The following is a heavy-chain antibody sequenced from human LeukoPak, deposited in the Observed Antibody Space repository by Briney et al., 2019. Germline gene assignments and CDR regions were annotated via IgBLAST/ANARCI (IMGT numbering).Heavy chain of an antibody. J-gene: IGHJ3*02. Sequence: GGSLRLSCAASEFTFSTYWMSWVRQAPGKGLEWVTNINRDGGEQDYVDSVKGRFTISRDNAKNSLYLQMDRLRAEDTAVSYCATGPYDCGGYGAFDIWGQGTTVTVSS. CDR1: EFTFSTYW. D-gene: IGHD3-22*01. V-gene: IGHV3-7*01. CDR3: ATGPYDCGGYGAFDI. CDR2: INRDGGEQ.